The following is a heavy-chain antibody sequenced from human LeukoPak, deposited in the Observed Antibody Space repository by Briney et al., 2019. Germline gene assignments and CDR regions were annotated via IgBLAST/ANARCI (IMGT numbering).Heavy chain of an antibody. Sequence: KPSETLSLTCTVSGGSISSSSYYWGWIRQPPGKGLEWIGRIYTSGSTNYNPSLKSRVTISVDTSKNQFSLKLSSVTAADTAVYYCARVPLTAVFGYSYGGLGAPYYYYYMDVWGKGTTVTVSS. V-gene: IGHV4-61*02. CDR2: IYTSGST. J-gene: IGHJ6*03. D-gene: IGHD5-18*01. CDR3: ARVPLTAVFGYSYGGLGAPYYYYYMDV. CDR1: GGSISSSSYY.